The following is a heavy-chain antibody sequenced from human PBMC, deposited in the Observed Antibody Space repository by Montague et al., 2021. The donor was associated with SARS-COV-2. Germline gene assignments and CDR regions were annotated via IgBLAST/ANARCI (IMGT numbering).Heavy chain of an antibody. D-gene: IGHD2-15*01. V-gene: IGHV4-61*01. J-gene: IGHJ6*02. Sequence: SETLSLTCTVSGGSVRSGLYYWTWIRQPPGKGLEWIGYVYYSGTANHNPSLKSRPTLSVDTSKNQFSLKLSSVTAADTAIYYCARERLDCSGTSCYTNGLDGWGQGTMVTVSS. CDR3: ARERLDCSGTSCYTNGLDG. CDR2: VYYSGTA. CDR1: GGSVRSGLYY.